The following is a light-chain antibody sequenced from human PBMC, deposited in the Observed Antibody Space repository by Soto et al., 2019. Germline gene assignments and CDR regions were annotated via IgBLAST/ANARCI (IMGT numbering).Light chain of an antibody. J-gene: IGKJ4*01. CDR3: QQYEGLPLT. CDR2: DAS. Sequence: DIQMTQSPSSLSASVGDRVTITCQASQDISNYLNWYQQKPGKAPKLLIFDASNVETGVPSRFSGSGSGTHFTFTMHSLQAEDIATYYCQQYEGLPLTFGGGTKIEI. CDR1: QDISNY. V-gene: IGKV1-33*01.